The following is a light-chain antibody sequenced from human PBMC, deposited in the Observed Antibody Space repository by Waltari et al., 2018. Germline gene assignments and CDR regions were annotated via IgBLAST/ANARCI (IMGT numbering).Light chain of an antibody. Sequence: QSVLTQPPSVSAAPGQKVTISCSGTGSNIGNNYVSWYQQFPGTAPKLLIFDKNKRPSGIPGRFSGSKSGTSATLVITGLQTGDEADYYCGTWDTSLSKVFGGGTKLTVL. CDR2: DKN. CDR1: GSNIGNNY. J-gene: IGLJ2*01. CDR3: GTWDTSLSKV. V-gene: IGLV1-51*01.